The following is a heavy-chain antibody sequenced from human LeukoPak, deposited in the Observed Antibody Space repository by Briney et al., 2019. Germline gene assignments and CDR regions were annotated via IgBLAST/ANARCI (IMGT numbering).Heavy chain of an antibody. D-gene: IGHD3-22*01. CDR1: GGSISSGGYY. CDR2: IYCSGST. CDR3: ARDDSSGYFNWFDP. Sequence: SQTLSLTCTVSGGSISSGGYYWSWIRQHPGKGLEWIGYIYCSGSTYYNPSLKSRVTISVDTSKNQFSLKLSSGTAADTAVYYCARDDSSGYFNWFDPWGQGTLVTVSS. V-gene: IGHV4-31*03. J-gene: IGHJ5*02.